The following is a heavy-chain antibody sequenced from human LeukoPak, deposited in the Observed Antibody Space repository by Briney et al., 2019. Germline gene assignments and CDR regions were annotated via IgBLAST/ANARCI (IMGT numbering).Heavy chain of an antibody. V-gene: IGHV1-69*05. CDR2: IIPIFGTA. Sequence: SVKVSCKASGGTFSSYAISWLRQAPGQGLEWMGGIIPIFGTANYAQKFQGRVTITTDESTSTAYMELSSLRSEDTAVYYCASCGYSYGSGYYFDYWGQGTLVTVSS. J-gene: IGHJ4*02. CDR1: GGTFSSYA. D-gene: IGHD5-18*01. CDR3: ASCGYSYGSGYYFDY.